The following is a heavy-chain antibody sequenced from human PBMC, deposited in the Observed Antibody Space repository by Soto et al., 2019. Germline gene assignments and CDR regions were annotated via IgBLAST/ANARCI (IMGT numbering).Heavy chain of an antibody. V-gene: IGHV1-18*04. Sequence: ASVKVSCKASGYTFTSYCISWVLQAPGQGLEWMGWISAYNGNTNYAQKLQGRVTMTTDTSTSTAYMELRSLRSDDTAVYYCARDRIVGATRYYYYGMDVWGQGTTVTVSS. CDR1: GYTFTSYC. D-gene: IGHD1-26*01. CDR2: ISAYNGNT. CDR3: ARDRIVGATRYYYYGMDV. J-gene: IGHJ6*02.